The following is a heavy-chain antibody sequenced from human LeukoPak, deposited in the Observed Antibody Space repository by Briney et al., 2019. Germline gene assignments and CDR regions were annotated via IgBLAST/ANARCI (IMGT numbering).Heavy chain of an antibody. CDR3: AKDLVVVPAAEDY. CDR1: GFTFDIYA. Sequence: GGSLRLSCAASGFTFDIYAVNWVRQAPGKGLEWVSAISGSGGSTYYADSVKGRFTISRDNSKNTLYLQMNSLRAEDTAVYYCAKDLVVVPAAEDYWGQGTLVTVSS. CDR2: ISGSGGST. D-gene: IGHD2-2*01. J-gene: IGHJ4*02. V-gene: IGHV3-23*01.